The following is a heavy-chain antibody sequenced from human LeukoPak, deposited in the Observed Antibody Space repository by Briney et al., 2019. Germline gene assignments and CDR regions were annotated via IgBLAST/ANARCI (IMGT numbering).Heavy chain of an antibody. V-gene: IGHV3-7*01. Sequence: GGSLRLSCAASGFTFSSYWISWVRQAPGKALEWVANIKQDGSETYYADSVKGRFTISRDNAKNSLYLQMNSLRAEDTALYYCVRNTYLGRYFDYWGQGTLVTVSS. D-gene: IGHD7-27*01. J-gene: IGHJ4*02. CDR3: VRNTYLGRYFDY. CDR1: GFTFSSYW. CDR2: IKQDGSET.